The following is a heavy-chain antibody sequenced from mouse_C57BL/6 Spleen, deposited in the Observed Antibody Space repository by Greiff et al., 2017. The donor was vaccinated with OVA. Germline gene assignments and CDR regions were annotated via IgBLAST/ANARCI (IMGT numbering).Heavy chain of an antibody. CDR1: GYTFTSYW. CDR3: TREELGDYYAMDY. Sequence: EVQLQQSGTVLARPGASVKMSCKTSGYTFTSYWMHWVKQRPGQGLEWIGAIYPGNSDTSYNQKFKGKAKLTAVTSASTAYMELSSLTNEDSAVYYCTREELGDYYAMDYWGQGTSVTVSS. V-gene: IGHV1-5*01. D-gene: IGHD4-1*01. CDR2: IYPGNSDT. J-gene: IGHJ4*01.